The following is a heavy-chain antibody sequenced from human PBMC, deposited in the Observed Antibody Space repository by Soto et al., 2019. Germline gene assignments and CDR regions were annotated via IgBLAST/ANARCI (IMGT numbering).Heavy chain of an antibody. CDR3: ARGSAYSDYDLEY. CDR2: VSGTGGSA. J-gene: IGHJ4*02. D-gene: IGHD4-17*01. Sequence: XGSLRRSCAASGFTYSSFAMTWVRPAPGKGLEWVSGVSGTGGSAYYADSVKGRFTISRDKSTNTLYLHMNSLRAEDTAVYYCARGSAYSDYDLEYWGQGTLVTVSS. CDR1: GFTYSSFA. V-gene: IGHV3-23*01.